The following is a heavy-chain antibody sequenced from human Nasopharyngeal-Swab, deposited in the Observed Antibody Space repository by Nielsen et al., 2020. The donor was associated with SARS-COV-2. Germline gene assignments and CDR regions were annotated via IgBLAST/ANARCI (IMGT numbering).Heavy chain of an antibody. V-gene: IGHV4-59*01. CDR3: ARVEGGFYRPYYYGMDV. D-gene: IGHD3-16*01. J-gene: IGHJ6*02. CDR2: IYYSGST. Sequence: RQAPGKGLEWIGYIYYSGSTNYNPSLKSRVTISVDTSKNQFSLKLSSVTAADTAVYYCARVEGGFYRPYYYGMDVWGQGTTVTVS.